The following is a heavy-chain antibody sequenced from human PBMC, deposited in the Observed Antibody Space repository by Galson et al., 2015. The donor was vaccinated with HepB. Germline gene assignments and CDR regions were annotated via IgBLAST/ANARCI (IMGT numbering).Heavy chain of an antibody. CDR3: ATMYSSSWYTKAFDI. Sequence: GLEWIGSIYISGRTYYNPSLKSRVTTSVDTSNNQFSLKLSSVTAADTAVYYCATMYSSSWYTKAFDIWGQGTMVTVSS. J-gene: IGHJ3*02. D-gene: IGHD6-13*01. CDR2: IYISGRT. V-gene: IGHV4-39*01.